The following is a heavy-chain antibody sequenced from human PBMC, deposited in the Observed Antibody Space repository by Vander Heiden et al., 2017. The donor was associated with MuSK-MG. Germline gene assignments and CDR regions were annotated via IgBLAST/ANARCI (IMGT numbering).Heavy chain of an antibody. CDR3: ASQYCSSSSCFLSLLDY. D-gene: IGHD2-2*01. Sequence: QVQLVESGGGVVQPGRSLRLSCAASGFTFSSYGMHWVRQAPGKGLEWVAVISYDGSNKYYADSVKGRVTISRDNSKNTRYLQMNSLRAEDTAVYYCASQYCSSSSCFLSLLDYWGQGTLVTVSS. CDR1: GFTFSSYG. V-gene: IGHV3-30*03. CDR2: ISYDGSNK. J-gene: IGHJ4*02.